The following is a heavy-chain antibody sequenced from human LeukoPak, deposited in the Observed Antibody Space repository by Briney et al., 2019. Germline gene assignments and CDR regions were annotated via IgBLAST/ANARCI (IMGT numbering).Heavy chain of an antibody. Sequence: GGSLRLSCAASGFTFSSYSMNWVRQAPGKGLEWVSSISSSSRYIHYADSVKGRFIISRDNAKNSLYLQMSSLRAEDTAVYYYARGPWHYDSSGYFYDYWGRGTLVTVSS. CDR1: GFTFSSYS. D-gene: IGHD3-22*01. J-gene: IGHJ4*02. CDR2: ISSSSRYI. V-gene: IGHV3-21*01. CDR3: ARGPWHYDSSGYFYDY.